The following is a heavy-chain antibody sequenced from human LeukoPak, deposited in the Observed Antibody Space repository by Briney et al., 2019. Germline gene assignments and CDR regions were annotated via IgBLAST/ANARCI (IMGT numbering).Heavy chain of an antibody. J-gene: IGHJ4*02. Sequence: GGSLRLSCAASGFTFSNYGMHWVRQAPGKGLEWVSVLYSGGNTYYADSVKGRFTISRDNSKNTLYLKMNSLRAEDTAVYYCARYDGGSGPFDYWGQGTLVTVSS. D-gene: IGHD3-10*01. CDR3: ARYDGGSGPFDY. CDR2: LYSGGNT. V-gene: IGHV3-53*01. CDR1: GFTFSNYG.